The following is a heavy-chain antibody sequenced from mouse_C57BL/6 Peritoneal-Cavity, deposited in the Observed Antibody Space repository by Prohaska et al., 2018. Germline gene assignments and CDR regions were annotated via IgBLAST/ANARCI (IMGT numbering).Heavy chain of an antibody. CDR1: GIDFSRYW. CDR3: ASTYWYFDV. Sequence: EVKLLQSGGGLVQPGGALKLSCAASGIDFSRYWMSWVRLLTGKGLEWIGEINPDSSTINYAPSLKDKFIISRDNDKNTLYLQMSKVRSEDTALYYCASTYWYFDVWSTGTTVTVSS. J-gene: IGHJ1*03. CDR2: INPDSSTI. V-gene: IGHV4-1*01.